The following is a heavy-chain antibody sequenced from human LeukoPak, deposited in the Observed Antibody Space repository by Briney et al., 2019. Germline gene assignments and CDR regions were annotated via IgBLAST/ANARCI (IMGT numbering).Heavy chain of an antibody. V-gene: IGHV3-7*01. CDR2: IKQDGSEK. CDR1: GFTFSSYW. D-gene: IGHD2-15*01. CDR3: ARDRYCSGGSCYVSFGY. J-gene: IGHJ4*02. Sequence: PGGSLRLSCAASGFTFSSYWMSWVRRAPGKGLEWVANIKQDGSEKYYVDSVKGRFTISRDNAKNSLYLQMNSLRAEDTAVYYCARDRYCSGGSCYVSFGYWGQGTLVTVSS.